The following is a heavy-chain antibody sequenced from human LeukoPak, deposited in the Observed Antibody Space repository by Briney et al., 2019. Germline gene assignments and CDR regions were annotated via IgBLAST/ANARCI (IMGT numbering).Heavy chain of an antibody. J-gene: IGHJ4*02. CDR2: IFPADSDT. V-gene: IGHV5-51*01. D-gene: IGHD3-3*02. CDR1: GYSFTSFW. Sequence: GESLKISCKGSGYSFTSFWIGWVRQMPGKGLEWMGIIFPADSDTRYSPSFQGQVTISADESISTAYLQWRSLKAADTAMYYCARSPRGALAFDYWGQGTLVTVSS. CDR3: ARSPRGALAFDY.